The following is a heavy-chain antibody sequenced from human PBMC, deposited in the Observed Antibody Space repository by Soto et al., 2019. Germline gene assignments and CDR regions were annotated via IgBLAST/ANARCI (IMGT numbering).Heavy chain of an antibody. CDR3: VKEGLAADFDS. Sequence: EVHLVESGGGLVQPGGSLRLSCAASGFTFSNYWMHWVRQAPGKGLVWVSRIRGDGSMTNYADSVKGRFTISRDNAKNTLHVQMNMLRAEDTAVYYCVKEGLAADFDSWGQGTLVTVSS. CDR1: GFTFSNYW. D-gene: IGHD6-13*01. V-gene: IGHV3-74*01. CDR2: IRGDGSMT. J-gene: IGHJ4*02.